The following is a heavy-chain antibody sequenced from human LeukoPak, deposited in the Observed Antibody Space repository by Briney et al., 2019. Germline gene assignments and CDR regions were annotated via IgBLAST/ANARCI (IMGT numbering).Heavy chain of an antibody. V-gene: IGHV1-2*02. D-gene: IGHD4-17*01. Sequence: ASVKVTCKASGYTFTDYYMHWVRQAPGQGLEWMGWINPNSGGTNYAQKFQGRVTMTRDTSISTAYMELSRLRADDTAVYYVARPLDYGDYLWGQGTLVTVSS. CDR1: GYTFTDYY. CDR2: INPNSGGT. CDR3: ARPLDYGDYL. J-gene: IGHJ5*02.